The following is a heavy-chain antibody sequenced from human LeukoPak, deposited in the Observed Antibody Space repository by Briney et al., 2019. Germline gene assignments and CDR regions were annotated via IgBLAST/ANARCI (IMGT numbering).Heavy chain of an antibody. Sequence: SQTLSLTCTVSGGSISSGGYYWSWIRQHPGKGLEWIGYIYYSGSTYYNPSLKSRVTISVDTSKNQFSLKLSSVTAADTAVYYCARSGFIVGATSINEYLQHWGQGTLVTVSS. CDR3: ARSGFIVGATSINEYLQH. CDR2: IYYSGST. J-gene: IGHJ1*01. CDR1: GGSISSGGYY. D-gene: IGHD1-26*01. V-gene: IGHV4-31*03.